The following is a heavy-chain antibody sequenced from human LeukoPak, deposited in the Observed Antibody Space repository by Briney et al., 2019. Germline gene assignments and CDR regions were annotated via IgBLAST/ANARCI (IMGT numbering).Heavy chain of an antibody. CDR2: IYRVGST. J-gene: IGHJ4*02. Sequence: GGSLRLPCAASGLTFSDYYMSWIRQAPGKGLEWVSVIYRVGSTYYADSVKGRFTISRDNSKNTLYLQMNSLRAEDTAMYYCARGDGYNFFDCWGQGVLVTVSS. CDR1: GLTFSDYY. CDR3: ARGDGYNFFDC. V-gene: IGHV3-66*01. D-gene: IGHD5-24*01.